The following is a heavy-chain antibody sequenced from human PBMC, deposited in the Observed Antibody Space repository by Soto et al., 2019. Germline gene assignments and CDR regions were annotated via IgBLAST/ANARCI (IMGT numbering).Heavy chain of an antibody. V-gene: IGHV4-34*01. J-gene: IGHJ4*02. D-gene: IGHD4-4*01. CDR2: INHSGST. CDR3: AREIYSHLDY. CDR1: GGSFSGYY. Sequence: QVQLQQWGAGLLKPSETLSLTCAVYGGSFSGYYWSWIRQPPGKGLEWIGEINHSGSTNYNPSLKSRVTISVDTSKNQFSLKLSSVTAADTAVYYCAREIYSHLDYWGQGTLVTVSS.